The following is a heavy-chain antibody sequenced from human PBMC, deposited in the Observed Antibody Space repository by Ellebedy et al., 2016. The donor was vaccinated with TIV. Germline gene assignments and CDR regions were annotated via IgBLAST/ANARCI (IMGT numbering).Heavy chain of an antibody. Sequence: GESLKISCAASGFTFSTYWMTWVRQAPGKGLEWVANIKQDGSEKYYVDSVKGRFTISRDNAKQLLYLEMNSLRAEDTAVYYCVRDKGDDNGSKFDYWGQGTLVTVSS. V-gene: IGHV3-7*03. CDR3: VRDKGDDNGSKFDY. CDR1: GFTFSTYW. J-gene: IGHJ4*02. CDR2: IKQDGSEK. D-gene: IGHD5-24*01.